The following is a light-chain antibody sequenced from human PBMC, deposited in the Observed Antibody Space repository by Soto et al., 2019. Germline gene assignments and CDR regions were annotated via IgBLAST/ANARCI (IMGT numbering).Light chain of an antibody. CDR2: EVT. CDR1: SSDVGSYNL. V-gene: IGLV2-23*02. J-gene: IGLJ1*01. CDR3: CSYAGHTTYV. Sequence: QSVRTHPASVSWSTGHAITISYNGTSSDVGSYNLVSWYQQHPGKAPKLLIYEVTKRPSGVSNRFSGSKSGNTASLTISGLPAEAGADYYCCSYAGHTTYVFGTGTKVTVL.